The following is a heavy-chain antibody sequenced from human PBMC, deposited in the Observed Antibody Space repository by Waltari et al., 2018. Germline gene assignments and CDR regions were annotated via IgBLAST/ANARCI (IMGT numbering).Heavy chain of an antibody. D-gene: IGHD2-2*01. CDR1: GFTFSSYA. J-gene: IGHJ6*03. CDR3: AKDRYCSSTSCYEESFYYYYMDV. CDR2: ISGSGGST. Sequence: EVQLVESGGGLVQPGGSLRLSCAASGFTFSSYAMSWVRQAPGKGLEWVSAISGSGGSTYYADSVKGRFTISRDNSKNTLYLQMNSLRAEDTAVYYCAKDRYCSSTSCYEESFYYYYMDVWGEGTTVTVSS. V-gene: IGHV3-23*04.